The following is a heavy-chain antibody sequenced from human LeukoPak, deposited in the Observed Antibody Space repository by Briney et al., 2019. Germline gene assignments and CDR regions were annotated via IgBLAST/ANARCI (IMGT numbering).Heavy chain of an antibody. CDR3: ARGGDIVVVVAATPHWFDP. CDR1: GGSFSGYY. J-gene: IGHJ5*02. Sequence: SETLSLTCAVYGGSFSGYYWSWIRQPPGKGLEWIGEINHSGSTNYNPSLKSRVTISVDTSKNQFSLKLSSVTAADMAVYYCARGGDIVVVVAATPHWFDPWGQGTLVTVSS. CDR2: INHSGST. V-gene: IGHV4-34*01. D-gene: IGHD2-15*01.